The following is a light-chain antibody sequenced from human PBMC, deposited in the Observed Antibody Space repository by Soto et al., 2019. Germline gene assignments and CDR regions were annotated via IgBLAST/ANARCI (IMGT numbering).Light chain of an antibody. CDR1: QSISNW. CDR3: QRYDSFRT. CDR2: KAS. J-gene: IGKJ1*01. V-gene: IGKV1-5*03. Sequence: DIQMTQSPSTLSASVGDRVTITCRASQSISNWLAWYQQKPGKVPKLLIYKASTLESGVPSRLSGSASGTEFTLTISSLQPDDFATYYCQRYDSFRTFGQGTKVDIK.